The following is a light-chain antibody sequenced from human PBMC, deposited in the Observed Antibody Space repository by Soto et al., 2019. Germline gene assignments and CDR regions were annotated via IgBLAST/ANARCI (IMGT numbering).Light chain of an antibody. CDR1: QTVSNNY. Sequence: EILLTQSPGTLSLSPGERATLSCRASQTVSNNYLAWYQQKPCQAPRLFIYGASTRATGTPDRFSGSGSGTDFTLTISRLEPEDFAVYYCEQYASSRTFGQGIRWIS. J-gene: IGKJ1*01. CDR3: EQYASSRT. CDR2: GAS. V-gene: IGKV3-20*01.